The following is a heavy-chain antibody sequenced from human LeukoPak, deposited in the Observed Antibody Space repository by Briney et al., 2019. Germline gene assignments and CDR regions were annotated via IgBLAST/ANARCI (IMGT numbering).Heavy chain of an antibody. D-gene: IGHD3-22*01. CDR1: GITLSNYG. V-gene: IGHV3-23*01. CDR2: ISDSGGST. CDR3: AKRGVVIRVILVGFHKEAYYFDS. J-gene: IGHJ4*02. Sequence: GGSLRLYCAVSGITLSNYGMSWVRQAPGKGLEWVAGISDSGGSTNYADSVKGRFTISRDNPKNTLYLQMNSLRAEDTAVYFCAKRGVVIRVILVGFHKEAYYFDSWGQGALVTVSS.